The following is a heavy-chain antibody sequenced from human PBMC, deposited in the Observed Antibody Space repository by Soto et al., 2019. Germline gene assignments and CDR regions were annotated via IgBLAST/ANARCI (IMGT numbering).Heavy chain of an antibody. CDR2: ISGSGGST. Sequence: GSLRLSCAASGFTFNNYAMSWVRQAPGKGLEWVSAISGSGGSTYYADSVKGRFTISRDNSKNTLYLQMNSLRAEDTAVYYCAKFNGVAALKYYFDYWGQGTLVTVSS. CDR1: GFTFNNYA. CDR3: AKFNGVAALKYYFDY. V-gene: IGHV3-23*01. D-gene: IGHD6-25*01. J-gene: IGHJ4*02.